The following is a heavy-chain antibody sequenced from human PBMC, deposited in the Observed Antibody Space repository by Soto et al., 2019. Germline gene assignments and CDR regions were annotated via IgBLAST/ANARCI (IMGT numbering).Heavy chain of an antibody. CDR1: GFSLSTIGVG. CDR2: IYWNDDK. D-gene: IGHD1-26*01. CDR3: AHREEPHCYHGMDV. V-gene: IGHV2-5*01. Sequence: QITLKESGPTLVKPTQTLTLTCSFSGFSLSTIGVGVGWIRQPPGKALEWLALIYWNDDKRYSPSLKSRLTITKDTSKDQVVLTMTKMDPVDTATYYCAHREEPHCYHGMDVWGQGTTVTVSS. J-gene: IGHJ6*02.